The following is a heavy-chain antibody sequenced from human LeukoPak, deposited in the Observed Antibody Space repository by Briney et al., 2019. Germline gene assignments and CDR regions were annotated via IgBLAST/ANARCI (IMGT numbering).Heavy chain of an antibody. CDR3: ATRGIVVVPSAKRRAEYFQH. D-gene: IGHD2-2*01. CDR2: ISGSGGST. Sequence: GGSLRLSCAASGFTFSSYAMSWVRQAPGKGLEWVSAISGSGGSTYYADSVKGRFTISRDNSKNTLYLQMNSLRGEDTAVYYCATRGIVVVPSAKRRAEYFQHWGQGTLVTVSS. CDR1: GFTFSSYA. V-gene: IGHV3-23*01. J-gene: IGHJ1*01.